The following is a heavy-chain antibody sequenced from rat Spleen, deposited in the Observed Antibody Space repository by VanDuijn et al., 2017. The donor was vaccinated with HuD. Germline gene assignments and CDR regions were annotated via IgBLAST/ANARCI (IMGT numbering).Heavy chain of an antibody. CDR1: GFTFSNYY. D-gene: IGHD1-6*01. Sequence: EVQLVETGGGLVQPGRSLKLSCTTSGFTFSNYYMAWVRQAPTKGLEWVAYINTGGGITYYRDSVRGRFTISRDNAKSTLYLQMDSLRSEDMATYYCATSLGMGYTTDYYYDYVMDAWGQGASVTVSS. J-gene: IGHJ4*01. CDR2: INTGGGIT. V-gene: IGHV5-27*01. CDR3: ATSLGMGYTTDYYYDYVMDA.